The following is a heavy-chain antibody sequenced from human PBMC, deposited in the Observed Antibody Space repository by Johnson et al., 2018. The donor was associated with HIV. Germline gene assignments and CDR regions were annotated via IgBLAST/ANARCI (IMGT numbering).Heavy chain of an antibody. CDR1: GFTFSSYA. Sequence: QVQLVESGGGVVQPGRSLRLSCAASGFTFSSYAMHWVRQAPGKGLEWVAVISYDGSNEYYADSVKGRFTISRDNSKNTVYLEMNSLRAEDTAVYYCAKGGIDAFDIWRQGTMVTVSS. CDR2: ISYDGSNE. D-gene: IGHD6-25*01. V-gene: IGHV3-30*04. CDR3: AKGGIDAFDI. J-gene: IGHJ3*02.